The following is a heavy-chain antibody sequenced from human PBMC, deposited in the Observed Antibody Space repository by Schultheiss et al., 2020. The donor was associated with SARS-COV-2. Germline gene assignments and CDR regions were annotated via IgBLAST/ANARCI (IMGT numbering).Heavy chain of an antibody. Sequence: GGSLRLSCAASGFTFSSYGMHWVRQAPGKGLEWVSYISSSSSYTNYADSVKGRFTISRDNAKNSLYLQMNSLRAEDTAVYYCARRRAAAGINYYYGMDVWGQGTTVTVSS. CDR3: ARRRAAAGINYYYGMDV. CDR2: ISSSSSYT. D-gene: IGHD6-13*01. CDR1: GFTFSSYG. J-gene: IGHJ6*02. V-gene: IGHV3-21*05.